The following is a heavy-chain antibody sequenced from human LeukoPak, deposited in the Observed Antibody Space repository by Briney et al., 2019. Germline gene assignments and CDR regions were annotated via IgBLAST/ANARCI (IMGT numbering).Heavy chain of an antibody. CDR2: ISYDGSNK. Sequence: GRSLRLSCAASGFTFSSYAMHWVRQAPGKGLEWVAVISYDGSNKYYADSVKGRFTISRDNSKNTLCLQMNSLRAEDTAVYYCARDVSYGDYGEFDYWGQGTLVTVSS. J-gene: IGHJ4*02. CDR1: GFTFSSYA. CDR3: ARDVSYGDYGEFDY. V-gene: IGHV3-30-3*01. D-gene: IGHD4-17*01.